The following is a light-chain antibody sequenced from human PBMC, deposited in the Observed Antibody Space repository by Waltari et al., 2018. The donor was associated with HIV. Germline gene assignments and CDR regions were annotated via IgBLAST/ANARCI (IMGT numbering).Light chain of an antibody. J-gene: IGLJ3*02. V-gene: IGLV2-14*03. CDR3: SSYTSINTWV. CDR2: DVS. CDR1: SRDVGGYNY. Sequence: QSALTQPASVSGSPGQSITISYTGTSRDVGGYNYVSWYQQHPGKAPKLMIFDVSNRPSGVSNRFSGSKSGNTASLTISGLQAEDEADYYCSSYTSINTWVFGTGTKLTVL.